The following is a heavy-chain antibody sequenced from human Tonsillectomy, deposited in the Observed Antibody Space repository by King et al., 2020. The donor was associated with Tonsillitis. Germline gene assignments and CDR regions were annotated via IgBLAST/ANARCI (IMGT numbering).Heavy chain of an antibody. CDR2: INHSGNT. CDR1: GGPFSDYY. J-gene: IGHJ4*02. V-gene: IGHV4-34*01. CDR3: ARVSGSYGGGFDS. D-gene: IGHD1-26*01. Sequence: VQLQQWGAGLLKPSDTLSLTCAVYGGPFSDYYWSWIRQPPGKGREGIGQINHSGNTKYNPSLKSRVTMSVDTSKNQVSVRLSSVTAADTAVYYCARVSGSYGGGFDSWGQGTLVTVSS.